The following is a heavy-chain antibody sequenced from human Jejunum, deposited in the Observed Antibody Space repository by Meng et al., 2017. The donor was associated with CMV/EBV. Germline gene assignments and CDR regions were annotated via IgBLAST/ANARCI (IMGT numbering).Heavy chain of an antibody. D-gene: IGHD6-19*01. CDR1: SLPFFS. CDR3: ARSFDTSAWYYRFWFDS. Sequence: SLPFFSWGWLRPSPGKGLDCFGSISYNGGTSSSPSLGGRVTMSVDTSKSQFSLKLSSVTAADTAIYYCARSFDTSAWYYRFWFDSWGQGARVTVSS. J-gene: IGHJ5*01. V-gene: IGHV4-59*01. CDR2: ISYNGGT.